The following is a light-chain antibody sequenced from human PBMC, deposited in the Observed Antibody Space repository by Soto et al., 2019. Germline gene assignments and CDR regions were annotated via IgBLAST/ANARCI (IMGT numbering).Light chain of an antibody. V-gene: IGKV3-11*01. CDR1: QSVSSY. Sequence: EIVMTQSPATLSVSPGERATLSCRASQSVSSYLAWYQLKPGQAPRLLIYDASNRATGIPARFRGSGSGTDFTLTISSLEPEDFAVYYCQQRSNWPITFGQGTRLEIK. J-gene: IGKJ5*01. CDR2: DAS. CDR3: QQRSNWPIT.